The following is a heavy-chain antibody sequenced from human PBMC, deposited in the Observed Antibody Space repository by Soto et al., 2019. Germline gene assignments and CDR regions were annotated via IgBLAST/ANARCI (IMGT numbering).Heavy chain of an antibody. J-gene: IGHJ4*02. D-gene: IGHD3-10*01. CDR3: ARVEGGRFGELLWDQYFDY. CDR1: GGSISSYY. V-gene: IGHV4-59*01. Sequence: PSETLSLTCTVSGGSISSYYWSWIRQPPGKGLEWIGYIYYSGSTNYNPSLKSRVTISVDTSKNQFSLKLSSVTAADTAVYYCARVEGGRFGELLWDQYFDYWGQGTLVTVSS. CDR2: IYYSGST.